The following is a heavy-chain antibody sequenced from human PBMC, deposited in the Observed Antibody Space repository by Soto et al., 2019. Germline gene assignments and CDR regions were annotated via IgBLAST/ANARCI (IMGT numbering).Heavy chain of an antibody. CDR1: GFTFSSYA. V-gene: IGHV3-23*01. D-gene: IGHD2-15*01. Sequence: EVQLLESGGGLVQPGGSLRLSCAASGFTFSSYAMSWVRQAPGKGLEWVSAISGNGGSTYYADSVKGRFTISRDNSKNTLYLQMNSLRAEDTAVYYCAKGLDIVVVVAAPWFDPWGPGTLVTVSS. CDR3: AKGLDIVVVVAAPWFDP. CDR2: ISGNGGST. J-gene: IGHJ5*02.